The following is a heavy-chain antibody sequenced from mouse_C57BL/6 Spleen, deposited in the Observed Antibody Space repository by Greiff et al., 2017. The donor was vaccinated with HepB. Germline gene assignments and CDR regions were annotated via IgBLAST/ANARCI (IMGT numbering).Heavy chain of an antibody. CDR3: TRREIYDGYYVGFAY. D-gene: IGHD2-3*01. V-gene: IGHV1-15*01. J-gene: IGHJ3*01. CDR1: GYTFTDYE. Sequence: QVQLQQSGAELVRPGASVTLSCKASGYTFTDYEMHWVKQTPVHGLEWIGAIDPETGGTAYNQKFKGKAILTADTSSSTAYMELRSLTSEDSAVYYCTRREIYDGYYVGFAYWGQGTLVTVSA. CDR2: IDPETGGT.